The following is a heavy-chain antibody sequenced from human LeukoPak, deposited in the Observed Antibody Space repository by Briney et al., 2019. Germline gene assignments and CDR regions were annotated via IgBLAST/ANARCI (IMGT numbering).Heavy chain of an antibody. V-gene: IGHV5-51*01. D-gene: IGHD3-22*01. CDR1: GYSFTSYW. Sequence: GESLKISCKGSGYSFTSYWIGWVRQMPGKGLEWMGIIYPGDSDTRYSPSFQGQVTISADKSISTAYLQWNSLKASDTAMYYCARLAYYYDSSGYYYPQYYFDYWGQGTLVTVSS. CDR3: ARLAYYYDSSGYYYPQYYFDY. CDR2: IYPGDSDT. J-gene: IGHJ4*02.